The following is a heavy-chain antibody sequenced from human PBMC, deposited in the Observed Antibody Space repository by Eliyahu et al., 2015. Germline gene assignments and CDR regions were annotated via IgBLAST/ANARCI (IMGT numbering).Heavy chain of an antibody. CDR1: GYSINSGYY. V-gene: IGHV4-38-2*01. CDR3: VRAGVIISI. J-gene: IGHJ4*02. CDR2: FYHGGDS. Sequence: QVQLQESGPGLVKPSETLSLICAVSGYSINSGYYWGWIRQPPGKGRAWMGRFYHGGDSYYTPSLRSRVAISVDTSKNQFSLNLTSVTAADTAIYFCVRAGVIISIWGQGTLVSVSS. D-gene: IGHD3-10*01.